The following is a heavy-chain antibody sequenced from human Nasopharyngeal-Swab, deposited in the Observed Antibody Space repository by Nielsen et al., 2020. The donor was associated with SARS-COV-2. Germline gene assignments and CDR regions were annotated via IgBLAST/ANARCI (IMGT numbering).Heavy chain of an antibody. Sequence: SVKVSCKASGGTFRSYSISWVRQAPGQGLEWMGGIIPIFGTANYAQKFHGRVTITADKSTSTAYMELSSLRSEDTAVYYCAREPGYFDLWGRGTLVTVSS. V-gene: IGHV1-69*06. CDR2: IIPIFGTA. CDR3: AREPGYFDL. J-gene: IGHJ2*01. CDR1: GGTFRSYS.